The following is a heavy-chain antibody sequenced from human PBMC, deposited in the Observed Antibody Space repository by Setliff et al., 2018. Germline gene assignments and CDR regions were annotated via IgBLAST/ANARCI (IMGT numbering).Heavy chain of an antibody. J-gene: IGHJ3*02. CDR2: IYYRGST. V-gene: IGHV4-39*07. CDR3: ARDLYDYAWGTYRYHDAFDI. Sequence: PSETLSLTCTVSGGSISSSSYYWGWIRQPPGKGLEWIGSIYYRGSTYYNPSLKSRVTISIDTSKNQFSLKLSSVTAADTAVYYCARDLYDYAWGTYRYHDAFDIWGQGTMVTVSS. CDR1: GGSISSSSYY. D-gene: IGHD3-16*02.